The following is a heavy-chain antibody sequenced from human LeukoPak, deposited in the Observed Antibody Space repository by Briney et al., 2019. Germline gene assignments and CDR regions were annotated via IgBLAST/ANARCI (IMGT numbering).Heavy chain of an antibody. Sequence: GGSLRLSCAASGFTFSSYAMHWVRQVPGKGLEWVAVISYDGSNKYYADSVMGRFTISRDNSKNTLYLQMNSLRAEDTAVYYCARAMITFGRVIVPCDYWGQGTLVTVSS. J-gene: IGHJ4*02. CDR3: ARAMITFGRVIVPCDY. CDR1: GFTFSSYA. CDR2: ISYDGSNK. D-gene: IGHD3-16*02. V-gene: IGHV3-30-3*01.